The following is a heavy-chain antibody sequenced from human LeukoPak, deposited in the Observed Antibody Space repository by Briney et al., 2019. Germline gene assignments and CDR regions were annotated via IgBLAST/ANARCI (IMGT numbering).Heavy chain of an antibody. CDR1: GGSITSGSYY. D-gene: IGHD6-13*01. CDR2: IYHSGDT. V-gene: IGHV4-30-2*01. Sequence: SQTLSLTCTVSGGSITSGSYYWSWIRQAPGRGLEWIGYIYHSGDTYSNPSLKGRATVSMDRSKNQFSLNLSSVTAADTAVYYCARLIAADPQLDCWGQGTLVTVSS. CDR3: ARLIAADPQLDC. J-gene: IGHJ4*02.